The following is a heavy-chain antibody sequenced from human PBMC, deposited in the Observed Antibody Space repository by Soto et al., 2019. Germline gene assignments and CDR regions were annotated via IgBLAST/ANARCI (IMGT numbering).Heavy chain of an antibody. J-gene: IGHJ5*01. D-gene: IGHD6-6*01. V-gene: IGHV1-18*01. CDR3: ARSIAARGDHWFDY. CDR1: GYTFTSYG. Sequence: ASVKVSCKASGYTFTSYGISWVRQAPGQGLEWMGWISAYNGNTNYAQKLQGRVTMTTDTSTSTAYMELRSLRSDDTAVYYCARSIAARGDHWFDYWGQGTLVTVSS. CDR2: ISAYNGNT.